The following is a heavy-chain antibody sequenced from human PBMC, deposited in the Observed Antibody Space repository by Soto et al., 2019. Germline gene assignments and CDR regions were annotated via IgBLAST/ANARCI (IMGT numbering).Heavy chain of an antibody. CDR2: VSTYNGNT. V-gene: IGHV1-18*01. CDR1: GYTFTSYG. J-gene: IGHJ4*02. D-gene: IGHD3-10*02. CDR3: ARDRGLTASTLFGY. Sequence: QVQLVQSGPEVKMPGASVNVSCKASGYTFTSYGINWVRQAPGQGLEWMGRVSTYNGNTKYAQKFQGRVTMTTDTSTTTVYMHLRSLRSDDTAVYYCARDRGLTASTLFGYWGQGTVVTVS.